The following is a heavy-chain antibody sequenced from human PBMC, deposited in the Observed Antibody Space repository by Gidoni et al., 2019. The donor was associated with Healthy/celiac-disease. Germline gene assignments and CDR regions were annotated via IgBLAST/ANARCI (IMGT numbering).Heavy chain of an antibody. J-gene: IGHJ4*02. D-gene: IGHD2-15*01. Sequence: QVQLVQSGAEVKKPGASVKVSCKASGYTFTGYYMHWVRQAPGQGLEWMGWINPNSGGTNYAQKFQGRVTMTRDTSISTAYMELSRLRSDDTAVYYCTVVAGPSAAWYYFDYWGQGTLVTVSS. V-gene: IGHV1-2*02. CDR1: GYTFTGYY. CDR2: INPNSGGT. CDR3: TVVAGPSAAWYYFDY.